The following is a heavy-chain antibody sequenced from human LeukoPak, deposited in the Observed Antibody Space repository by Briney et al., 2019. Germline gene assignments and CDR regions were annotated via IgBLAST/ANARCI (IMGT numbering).Heavy chain of an antibody. J-gene: IGHJ4*02. V-gene: IGHV1-8*03. CDR1: GYTFTSYG. CDR2: INPSGGST. D-gene: IGHD3-22*01. CDR3: ARLFQRNELNYYDSSGYSLGY. Sequence: ASVKVSCKASGYTFTSYGISWVRQAPGQGLEWMGIINPSGGSTSYAQKFQGRITITRNTSIRTAYMELSSLRSEDTAVYYCARLFQRNELNYYDSSGYSLGYWGQGTLVTVSS.